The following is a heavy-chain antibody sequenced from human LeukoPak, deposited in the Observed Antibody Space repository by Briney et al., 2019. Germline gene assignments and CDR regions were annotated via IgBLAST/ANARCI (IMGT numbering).Heavy chain of an antibody. D-gene: IGHD3-10*01. V-gene: IGHV4-4*07. J-gene: IGHJ3*02. CDR3: ARVITMVRGNRAFDI. Sequence: SETLSLTCTVSGGSISSYYWSWIRQPAGKGLEWIGRIYTSGSTNYNPSLKSRVTMSVDTPKNQFSLKLSSVTAADTAVYYCARVITMVRGNRAFDIWGQGTMVTVSS. CDR2: IYTSGST. CDR1: GGSISSYY.